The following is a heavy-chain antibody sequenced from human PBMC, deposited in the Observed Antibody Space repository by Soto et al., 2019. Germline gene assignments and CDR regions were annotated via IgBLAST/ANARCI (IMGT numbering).Heavy chain of an antibody. D-gene: IGHD6-13*01. CDR1: GFTFGDYA. CDR3: VKDESINWYSGHFRH. CDR2: INWNSGSI. Sequence: GGSLRLSCAASGFTFGDYAMHWVRQVPGKGLEWVSGINWNSGSIGYGDSVKGRFAISRDNAKNSLHLQMNSLSAEDTAFYYCVKDESINWYSGHFRHWGQGTLVTVSS. J-gene: IGHJ1*01. V-gene: IGHV3-9*01.